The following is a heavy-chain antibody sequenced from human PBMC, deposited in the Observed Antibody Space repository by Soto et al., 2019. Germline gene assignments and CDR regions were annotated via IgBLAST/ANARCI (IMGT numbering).Heavy chain of an antibody. Sequence: PSETLPLTCILSGESISSSSYYWGWIRQPPGKGLEWIGSIYYSGRTYCNPSFKSRVTISIDTSKNQFSLKLSSVTATDTAVYYCARQRTTVMSQAYFDHWGQGALGTASS. CDR1: GESISSSSYY. CDR2: IYYSGRT. CDR3: ARQRTTVMSQAYFDH. V-gene: IGHV4-39*01. D-gene: IGHD4-17*01. J-gene: IGHJ4*02.